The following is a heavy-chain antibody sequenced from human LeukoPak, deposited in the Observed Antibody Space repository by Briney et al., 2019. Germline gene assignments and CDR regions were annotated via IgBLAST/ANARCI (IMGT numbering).Heavy chain of an antibody. Sequence: GSLRLSCAASGFTFRDYAMSWVRQAPGKGLEWVSSVTGSGDSTYADSVRGRFTVSRDNSKNTVYLQMNSLRAEDTAVYFCARRYNSYYFDYWGQGTLVTVSS. CDR3: ARRYNSYYFDY. J-gene: IGHJ4*02. V-gene: IGHV3-23*01. D-gene: IGHD1-20*01. CDR2: VTGSGDST. CDR1: GFTFRDYA.